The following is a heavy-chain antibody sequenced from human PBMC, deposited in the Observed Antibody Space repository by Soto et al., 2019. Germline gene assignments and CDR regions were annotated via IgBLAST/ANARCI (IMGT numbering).Heavy chain of an antibody. Sequence: QVQLVESGGGLAKPGRPLRLPCRAPGLIFNDYALHWFRKAPGKGLDWVELISKDGSTKFFADSVKGRFTISRDNSKNTLSLQMNSLRGDDAAVYYCARESITLGRDFYYYYGLDVWGQGTTVTVSS. CDR2: ISKDGSTK. D-gene: IGHD3-10*01. V-gene: IGHV3-30*04. J-gene: IGHJ6*02. CDR3: ARESITLGRDFYYYYGLDV. CDR1: GLIFNDYA.